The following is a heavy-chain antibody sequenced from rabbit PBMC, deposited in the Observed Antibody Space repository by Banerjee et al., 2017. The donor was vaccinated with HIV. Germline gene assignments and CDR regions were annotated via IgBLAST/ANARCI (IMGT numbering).Heavy chain of an antibody. Sequence: QSLEESGGDLVKPGASLTLTCTASGFDFSSYGVSWVRQAPGKGLEWIACINTTSGNTVYASWAKGRFTVSRTSSTTVALQMTSLTAADTATYFCARDLAGVIGWNFNLWGQGTLVTVS. D-gene: IGHD4-1*01. J-gene: IGHJ4*01. CDR1: GFDFSSYG. V-gene: IGHV1S40*01. CDR3: ARDLAGVIGWNFNL. CDR2: INTTSGNT.